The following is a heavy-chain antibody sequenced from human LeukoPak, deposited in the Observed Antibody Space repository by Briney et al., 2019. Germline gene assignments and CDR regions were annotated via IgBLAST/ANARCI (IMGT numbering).Heavy chain of an antibody. J-gene: IGHJ4*02. V-gene: IGHV3-23*01. Sequence: KAGGSLRLSCAASGFTFSSYAMSWVRQAPGKGLEWVSAISGSGGSTYYADSVKGRFTISRDNSKNTLYLQMNSLRAEDTAVYYCAKGARYSGSYEPLYYFDYWGQGTLVAVSS. CDR2: ISGSGGST. CDR1: GFTFSSYA. D-gene: IGHD1-26*01. CDR3: AKGARYSGSYEPLYYFDY.